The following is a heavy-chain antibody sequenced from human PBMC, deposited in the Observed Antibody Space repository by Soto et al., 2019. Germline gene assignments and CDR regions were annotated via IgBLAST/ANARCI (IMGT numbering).Heavy chain of an antibody. J-gene: IGHJ6*02. CDR2: IWYDGSNK. CDR3: AREVIGKTIFGVVPPYYGMDV. V-gene: IGHV3-33*01. Sequence: GGSLRLSCAASGFTFSSYGMHWVRQAPGKGLEWVAVIWYDGSNKYYADSVKGRFTISRDNSKNTLYLQMNSLRAEDTAVYYCAREVIGKTIFGVVPPYYGMDVWGQGTTVTVSS. D-gene: IGHD3-3*01. CDR1: GFTFSSYG.